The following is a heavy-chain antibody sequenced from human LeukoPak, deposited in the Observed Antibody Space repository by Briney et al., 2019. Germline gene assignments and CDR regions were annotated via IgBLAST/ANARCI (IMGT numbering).Heavy chain of an antibody. CDR3: ASPMIVVDFAEYFQH. V-gene: IGHV1-69-2*01. Sequence: ASVKVSCKASGYTFTDYYMHWVQQAPGKGLEWMGRVDPEDGETIYAEKFQGRVTITADTSTDTAYMKLSSLRSEDTAVYYCASPMIVVDFAEYFQHWGQGTLVTVSS. D-gene: IGHD3-22*01. CDR1: GYTFTDYY. J-gene: IGHJ1*01. CDR2: VDPEDGET.